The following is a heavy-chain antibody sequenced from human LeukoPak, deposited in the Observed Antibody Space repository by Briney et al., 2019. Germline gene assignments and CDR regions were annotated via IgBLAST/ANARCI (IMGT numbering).Heavy chain of an antibody. Sequence: PGGSLRLSCAASGFTFSGAVMTWVRQAPGKGLEWVATITGSDDRTYYADSVKGRFTISRDYSKNTLRLQMSSLTVEDTAIYYCAKGPQVGSGYHPDFWGQGTLVTVSS. V-gene: IGHV3-23*01. D-gene: IGHD3-22*01. CDR1: GFTFSGAV. J-gene: IGHJ4*02. CDR3: AKGPQVGSGYHPDF. CDR2: ITGSDDRT.